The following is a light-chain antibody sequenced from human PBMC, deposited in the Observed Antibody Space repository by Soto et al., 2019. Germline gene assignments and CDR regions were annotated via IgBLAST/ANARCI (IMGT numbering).Light chain of an antibody. CDR2: GAS. CDR1: QSIGTY. CDR3: QQSYSAPRT. Sequence: DIQMTQSPSSLPASVGDRISITCRASQSIGTYLSWYQQKPGKAPKLLIYGASNLQSGVPSRFSGSGSETVFTITISSLQPEDFATYYCQQSYSAPRTFGQGTKVEIK. J-gene: IGKJ2*01. V-gene: IGKV1-39*01.